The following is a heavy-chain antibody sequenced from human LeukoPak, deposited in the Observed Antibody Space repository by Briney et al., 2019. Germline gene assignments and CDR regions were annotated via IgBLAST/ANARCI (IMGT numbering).Heavy chain of an antibody. CDR1: GGSISSYY. CDR3: ARHKYSSGWPPEGAFDI. Sequence: SETLSLTCTVSGGSISSYYWSWIRQPPGKGLEWTGYIYYSGSTNYNPSLKSRVTISVDTSKNQFSLKLSSVTAADTAVYYCARHKYSSGWPPEGAFDIWGQGTMVTVSS. D-gene: IGHD6-19*01. CDR2: IYYSGST. V-gene: IGHV4-59*08. J-gene: IGHJ3*02.